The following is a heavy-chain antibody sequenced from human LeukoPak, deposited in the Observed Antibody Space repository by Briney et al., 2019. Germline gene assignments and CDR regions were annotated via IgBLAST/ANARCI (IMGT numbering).Heavy chain of an antibody. J-gene: IGHJ2*01. V-gene: IGHV4-59*01. Sequence: SETLSLPCNVSGGSISSYYWSWIRQPPGKGLEGIGYNYYSGSTNYNPSLKSRVTISVDTSKNQFSLKLSSVTAADTAVYYCARTVAVAGPSYWYFDLWGRGTLVTVSS. D-gene: IGHD6-19*01. CDR1: GGSISSYY. CDR3: ARTVAVAGPSYWYFDL. CDR2: NYYSGST.